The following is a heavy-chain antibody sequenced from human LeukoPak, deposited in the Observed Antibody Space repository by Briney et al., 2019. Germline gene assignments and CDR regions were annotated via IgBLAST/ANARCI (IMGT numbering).Heavy chain of an antibody. CDR1: GGSVSSGNYH. CDR2: IYYSGST. D-gene: IGHD5-24*01. J-gene: IGHJ5*02. Sequence: SETLSLTCTVSGGSVSSGNYHWSWIRQPPGKGLEWIGYIYYSGSTNYNPPLKSRVTISVDTSKNQFSLKLSSVTAADTAVYYCARRKDGYQGHWFDPWGQGTLVTVSS. V-gene: IGHV4-61*01. CDR3: ARRKDGYQGHWFDP.